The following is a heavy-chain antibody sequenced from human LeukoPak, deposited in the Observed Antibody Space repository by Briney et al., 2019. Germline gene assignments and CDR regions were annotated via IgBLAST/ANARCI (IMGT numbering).Heavy chain of an antibody. CDR1: GGSLSCYY. CDR3: ARALWFGESYYYYMLV. V-gene: IGHV4-34*01. J-gene: IGHJ6*03. CDR2: VNHSGST. D-gene: IGHD3-10*01. Sequence: PSETLSLTCAVYGGSLSCYYWSWIRQPPGKGLEWIGEVNHSGSTNYNPSLKSQVTISVDTSKNQFSLKLSSVTAADTAVYYCARALWFGESYYYYMLVWGKSTTVTLSS.